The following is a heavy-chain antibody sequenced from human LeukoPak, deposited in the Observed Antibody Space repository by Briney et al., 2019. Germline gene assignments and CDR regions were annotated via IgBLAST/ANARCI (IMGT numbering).Heavy chain of an antibody. J-gene: IGHJ4*02. CDR1: GGTFSSYG. D-gene: IGHD1-26*01. Sequence: ASVKVSCKASGGTFSSYGISWVRQAPGQGLEWMGWISTYNGNTNYAQKLQGRVTMTTDKSTSTAYMELSSLRSEDTAVYYCASRKGGNFDYWGQGTLVTVS. CDR2: ISTYNGNT. V-gene: IGHV1-18*01. CDR3: ASRKGGNFDY.